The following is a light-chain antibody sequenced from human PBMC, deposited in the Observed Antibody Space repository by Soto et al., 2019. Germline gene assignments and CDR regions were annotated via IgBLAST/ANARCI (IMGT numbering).Light chain of an antibody. CDR2: KAS. V-gene: IGKV1-5*03. CDR1: QSISSW. CDR3: QHYNSYPRT. Sequence: DVQMTQSPSTLSASVGDRVTITCRASQSISSWLAWYQQKPGKAPKLLIYKASSLESGVPSRFSGSGSGTEFTLTISSLQPDDFAPYYCQHYNSYPRTLGQGTKVDIK. J-gene: IGKJ1*01.